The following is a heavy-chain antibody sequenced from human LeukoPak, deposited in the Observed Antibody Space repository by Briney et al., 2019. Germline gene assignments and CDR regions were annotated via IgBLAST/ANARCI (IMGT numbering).Heavy chain of an antibody. Sequence: QPGGSLRLSCAASGFTFSSYWMHWVRQAPGKGLVWVSRINSDGISKNYADSVKGRFTISRDNAKNTLYLQMNSLRAEDTAVYYCARIPYDSSGYYDYWGQGTLVTVSS. CDR1: GFTFSSYW. CDR2: INSDGISK. V-gene: IGHV3-74*01. CDR3: ARIPYDSSGYYDY. J-gene: IGHJ4*02. D-gene: IGHD3-22*01.